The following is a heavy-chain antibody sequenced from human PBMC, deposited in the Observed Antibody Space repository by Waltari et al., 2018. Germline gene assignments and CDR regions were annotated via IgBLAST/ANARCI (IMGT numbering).Heavy chain of an antibody. J-gene: IGHJ4*02. CDR1: GFTFSSYW. CDR2: IKQDGREK. V-gene: IGHV3-7*01. CDR3: ASRHLKY. Sequence: EVQLVESGGGLVQPGGSLRLSCEASGFTFSSYWMSWVRQAPGKGLEWVANIKQDGREKYYVDSVKGRFTISRDNAKNSLYLQMNSLRAEDTAVYYCASRHLKYWGQGTLVTVSS.